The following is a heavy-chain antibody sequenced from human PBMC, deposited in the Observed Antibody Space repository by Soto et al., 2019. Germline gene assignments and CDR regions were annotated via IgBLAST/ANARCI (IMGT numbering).Heavy chain of an antibody. CDR1: GHTFTSYG. D-gene: IGHD5-18*01. V-gene: IGHV1-18*01. Sequence: QVQLVQSGAEVKKPGASEKVSCKASGHTFTSYGISWVRQAPGQGLEWMGWISAYNGNTNYAQKLQGRVTMTTDTSTSTAYMELRSLRSDDTAVYYCARDGVDTATGYYYGMDVWGQGTTVTVSS. J-gene: IGHJ6*02. CDR3: ARDGVDTATGYYYGMDV. CDR2: ISAYNGNT.